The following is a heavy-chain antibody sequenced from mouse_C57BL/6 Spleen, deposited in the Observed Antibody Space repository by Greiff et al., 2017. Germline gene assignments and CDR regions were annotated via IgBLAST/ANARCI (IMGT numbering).Heavy chain of an antibody. V-gene: IGHV1-69*01. CDR2: IDPSDSYT. Sequence: QVQLQQPGAELVMPGASVKLSCKASGYTFTSYWMHWVKQRPGKGLEWIGEIDPSDSYTNYNQKFKGKSTLTVDKSSSTAYMQLSSLTSEDSAVYYCARSGDDYAMDYWGQGTSVTVSS. CDR3: ARSGDDYAMDY. CDR1: GYTFTSYW. D-gene: IGHD3-2*02. J-gene: IGHJ4*01.